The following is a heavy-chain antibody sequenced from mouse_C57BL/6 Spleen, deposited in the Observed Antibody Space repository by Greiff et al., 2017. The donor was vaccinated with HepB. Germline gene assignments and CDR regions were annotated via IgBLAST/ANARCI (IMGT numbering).Heavy chain of an antibody. J-gene: IGHJ3*01. D-gene: IGHD1-1*01. CDR3: TSQIYGSSPFAY. CDR1: GYTFTDYE. V-gene: IGHV1-15*01. Sequence: VQLQQSGAELVRPGASVTLSCKASGYTFTDYEMHWVKQTPVHGLEWIGAIDPETGGTAYNQKFKGKAILTADKSSSTAYMELRSLTSADSAVYYCTSQIYGSSPFAYWGQGTLVTVSA. CDR2: IDPETGGT.